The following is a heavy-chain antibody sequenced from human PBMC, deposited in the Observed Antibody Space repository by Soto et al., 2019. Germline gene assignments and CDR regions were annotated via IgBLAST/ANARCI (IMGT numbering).Heavy chain of an antibody. Sequence: QVQLVQSGAEVKKPGSSVKVSCQASGGTFSTSTISWVRQAPGQGLEWMGRIIPLLGTANYAQNFQGRVTRNADRSANTAYMELSSRRSEDTDVYYCASGRANCTLGLCYLGQGALVAVSS. CDR1: GGTFSTST. V-gene: IGHV1-69*08. CDR3: ASGRANCTLGLCY. J-gene: IGHJ4*02. CDR2: IIPLLGTA. D-gene: IGHD2-8*01.